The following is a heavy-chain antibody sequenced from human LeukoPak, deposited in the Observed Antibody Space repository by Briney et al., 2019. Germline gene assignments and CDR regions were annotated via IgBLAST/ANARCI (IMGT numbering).Heavy chain of an antibody. D-gene: IGHD5-24*01. CDR1: GYSISSGYY. CDR3: ASSERWRHFDY. CDR2: IYHSGST. Sequence: PSETLSLTCTVSGYSISSGYYWGWIRQPPGKGLEWIGSIYHSGSTYYNPSLKSRVTISVDTSKNQFSLKLSSVTAADTAVYYCASSERWRHFDYWGQGTLVTVSS. V-gene: IGHV4-38-2*02. J-gene: IGHJ4*02.